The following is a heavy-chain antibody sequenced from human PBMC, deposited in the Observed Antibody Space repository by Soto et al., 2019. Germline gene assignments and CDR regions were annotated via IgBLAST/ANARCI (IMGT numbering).Heavy chain of an antibody. D-gene: IGHD6-19*01. Sequence: PSETLSLPCTVSGGSISSYYWSWIRQPPGKGLEWIGYIYYSGSTNYNPSLKSRVTTSVDTSKNQFSLKLSSVTAADTAVYYCARRGSYYYYMDVWGKGTTVTVSS. J-gene: IGHJ6*03. CDR2: IYYSGST. CDR3: ARRGSYYYYMDV. CDR1: GGSISSYY. V-gene: IGHV4-59*08.